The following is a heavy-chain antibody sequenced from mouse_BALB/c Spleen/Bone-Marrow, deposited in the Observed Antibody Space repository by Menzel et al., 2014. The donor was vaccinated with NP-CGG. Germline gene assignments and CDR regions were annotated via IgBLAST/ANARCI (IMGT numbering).Heavy chain of an antibody. CDR3: ARPTIITDYAMDY. J-gene: IGHJ4*01. CDR1: GFSLTGYG. D-gene: IGHD2-4*01. CDR2: IWGDGST. V-gene: IGHV2-6-7*01. Sequence: VQRVESGPGLVAPSQSLSITCTVSGFSLTGYGVNWVRQPPGKGLEWLGMIWGDGSTDYNSALKSRLSISKDNSKSQVFLKMNSLQTDDTANYYCARPTIITDYAMDYWGQGTSVTVSS.